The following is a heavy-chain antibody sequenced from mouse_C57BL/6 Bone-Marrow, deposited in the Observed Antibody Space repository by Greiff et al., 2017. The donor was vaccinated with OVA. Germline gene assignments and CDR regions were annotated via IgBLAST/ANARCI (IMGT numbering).Heavy chain of an antibody. Sequence: QVQLQQSGAELARPGASVKLSCKASGYNFTSYGISWVKQRTGQGLEWIGEIYPRSGNTYYNEKFKGKATLTADKSSSTAYMELRSLTSEDSAVYFCARWLLRTWFAYWGQGTLVTVSA. CDR3: ARWLLRTWFAY. CDR2: IYPRSGNT. D-gene: IGHD2-3*01. V-gene: IGHV1-81*01. J-gene: IGHJ3*01. CDR1: GYNFTSYG.